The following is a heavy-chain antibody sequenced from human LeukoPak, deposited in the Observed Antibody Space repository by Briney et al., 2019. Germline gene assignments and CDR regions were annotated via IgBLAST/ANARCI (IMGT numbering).Heavy chain of an antibody. CDR3: ARGGASGHYPEIDY. CDR1: GGSINTYY. D-gene: IGHD3-22*01. CDR2: VYYSGST. V-gene: IGHV4-59*01. J-gene: IGHJ4*02. Sequence: SETLSLACSVSGGSINTYYWSWIRQPPGKGLEWIGYVYYSGSTNYNPSLKSRVTTSVDTSKNQFSLKLSSVTAADTAIYYCARGGASGHYPEIDYWGQGTLVTVSS.